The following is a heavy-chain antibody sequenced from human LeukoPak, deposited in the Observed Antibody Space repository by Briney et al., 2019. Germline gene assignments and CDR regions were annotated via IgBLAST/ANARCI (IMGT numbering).Heavy chain of an antibody. CDR2: ISAYNGNT. V-gene: IGHV1-18*01. Sequence: GASVKVSCKVSGYTLTELSMHWVRQAPGQGLEWMGWISAYNGNTNYAQKLQGRVTMTTDTSTSTAYMELRSLRSDDTAVYYCARDRDSSSWYGRAAFDIWGQGTMVTVSS. D-gene: IGHD6-13*01. CDR3: ARDRDSSSWYGRAAFDI. CDR1: GYTLTELS. J-gene: IGHJ3*02.